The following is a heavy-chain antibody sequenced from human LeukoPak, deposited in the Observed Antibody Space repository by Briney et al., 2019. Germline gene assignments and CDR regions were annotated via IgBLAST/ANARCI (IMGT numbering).Heavy chain of an antibody. J-gene: IGHJ5*02. CDR3: ARARDYGDYVNWFDP. Sequence: GGSLRLSCAASGFTFSSYWMHWVRQTPGKGLVWVSRINSDGSTTSYADSVKGRFTISRDNAKNTLYLQMSSLRAEDTAVYYCARARDYGDYVNWFDPWGQGTLVTVSS. CDR1: GFTFSSYW. D-gene: IGHD4-17*01. V-gene: IGHV3-74*01. CDR2: INSDGSTT.